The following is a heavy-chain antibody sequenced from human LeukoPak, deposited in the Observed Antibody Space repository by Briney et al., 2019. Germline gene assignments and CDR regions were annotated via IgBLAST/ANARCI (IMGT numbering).Heavy chain of an antibody. CDR2: TYYRSKWYN. Sequence: SQTLSLTCAISGDSVSSNSAAWNWIRQSPSRGLEWLGRTYYRSKWYNDYAVSVKSRITINPDTSKNQFSLQLNSVTPEDTAVYYCARAGATLRYFDWLFSDFDYWGQGTLVTVSS. V-gene: IGHV6-1*01. CDR3: ARAGATLRYFDWLFSDFDY. J-gene: IGHJ4*02. CDR1: GDSVSSNSAA. D-gene: IGHD3-9*01.